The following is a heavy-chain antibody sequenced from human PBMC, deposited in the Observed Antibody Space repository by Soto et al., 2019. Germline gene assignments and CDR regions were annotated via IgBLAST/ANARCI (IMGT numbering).Heavy chain of an antibody. V-gene: IGHV3-30*18. CDR1: GFTFSSYG. D-gene: IGHD2-2*01. Sequence: QVQLVESGGGVVQPGRSLRLSCAASGFTFSSYGMHWVRQAPGKGLEWVAVISYDGSNKYYADSVKGRFTISRDNSKNTLYLQMNSLRAEDTAVYYWAKDYLGYCSSTSYYVVDYWGRRSLVIVAS. CDR2: ISYDGSNK. CDR3: AKDYLGYCSSTSYYVVDY. J-gene: IGHJ4*02.